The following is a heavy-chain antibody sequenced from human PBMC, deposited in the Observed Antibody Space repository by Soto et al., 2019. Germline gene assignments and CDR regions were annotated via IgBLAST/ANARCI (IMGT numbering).Heavy chain of an antibody. V-gene: IGHV3-66*01. D-gene: IGHD4-4*01. CDR1: GFSVSNYH. Sequence: EVQLVDSGGGLVQPGGSLRLSCAASGFSVSNYHMNWVRQAPGKGPEWVSIITVGDVTYYADSVKGRFTISRDISRNTVYLQMNSLRGDDTAVYYCAGGRDYSNGSDHWGQGTLVIVSS. CDR3: AGGRDYSNGSDH. CDR2: ITVGDVT. J-gene: IGHJ4*02.